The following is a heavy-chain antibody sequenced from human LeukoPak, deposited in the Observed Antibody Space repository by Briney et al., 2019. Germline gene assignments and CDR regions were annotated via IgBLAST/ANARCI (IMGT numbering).Heavy chain of an antibody. CDR3: ARGQQWKPLDY. CDR2: IYHTGST. Sequence: SETLSLTCTVSGASARGCSVISYYWYWIRQPPGKGLEYIGCIYHTGSTNYNPSLKSRVTISVDTSKNQLSLNLKSVTAADTAVYYCARGQQWKPLDYWGQGTLVAVSS. D-gene: IGHD1-26*01. J-gene: IGHJ4*02. V-gene: IGHV4-61*01. CDR1: GASARGCSVISYY.